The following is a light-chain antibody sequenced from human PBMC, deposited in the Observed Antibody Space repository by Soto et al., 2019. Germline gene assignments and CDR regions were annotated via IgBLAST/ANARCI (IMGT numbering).Light chain of an antibody. CDR3: VLYMGNGIWV. Sequence: QTVVTQEPSFSVSRGRTVTLTCALNYGSVSTNYFASWYQQTPGQAPRTLIYNTNTRSSGVPDRFSGSILGSKAALTITGAQADDESDYYCVLYMGNGIWVFGGGTKLTVL. V-gene: IGLV8-61*01. J-gene: IGLJ3*02. CDR1: YGSVSTNYF. CDR2: NTN.